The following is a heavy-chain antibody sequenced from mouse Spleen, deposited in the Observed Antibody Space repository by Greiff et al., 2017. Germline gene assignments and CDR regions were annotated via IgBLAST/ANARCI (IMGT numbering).Heavy chain of an antibody. Sequence: EVKLVESEGGLVQPGSSMKLSCTASGFTFSDYYMAWVRQVPEKGLEWVANINYDGSSTYYLDSLKSRFIISRDNAKNILYLQMSSLKSEDTATYYCARVGGNAWFAYWGQGTLVTVSA. CDR3: ARVGGNAWFAY. V-gene: IGHV5-16*01. CDR1: GFTFSDYY. D-gene: IGHD2-1*01. J-gene: IGHJ3*01. CDR2: INYDGSST.